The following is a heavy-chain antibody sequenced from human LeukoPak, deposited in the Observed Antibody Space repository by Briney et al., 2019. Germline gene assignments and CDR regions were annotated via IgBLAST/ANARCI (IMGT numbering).Heavy chain of an antibody. CDR2: TSYRSKWYN. Sequence: SQTLSLTCAISGYSVSSNSATWNWIRQSPSRGLEWLGRTSYRSKWYNDYAASVKSRITIKPDTSKNQFSLQLNSVTLGATAVYYCARDGMAVAVGYFDLWGRGTLVTVSS. V-gene: IGHV6-1*01. J-gene: IGHJ2*01. CDR3: ARDGMAVAVGYFDL. CDR1: GYSVSSNSAT. D-gene: IGHD6-19*01.